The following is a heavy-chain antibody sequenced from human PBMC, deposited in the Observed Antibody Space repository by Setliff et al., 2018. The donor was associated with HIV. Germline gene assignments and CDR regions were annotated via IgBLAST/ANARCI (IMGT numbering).Heavy chain of an antibody. CDR1: GYTFTTYG. Sequence: VASVKVSCKPSGYTFTTYGLSWVRQAPGQGLEWMGWISAYSDETSSSQNLQGRLTMTTDTSTGTAYMELRSLRSDDTAVYYCARDYHLAVAGRGTPSEGPNGYWGQGTLVTVSS. V-gene: IGHV1-18*01. CDR3: ARDYHLAVAGRGTPSEGPNGY. D-gene: IGHD6-19*01. J-gene: IGHJ4*02. CDR2: ISAYSDET.